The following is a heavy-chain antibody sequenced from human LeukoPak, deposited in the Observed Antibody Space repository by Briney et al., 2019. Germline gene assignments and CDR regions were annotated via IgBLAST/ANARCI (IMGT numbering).Heavy chain of an antibody. V-gene: IGHV3-21*01. D-gene: IGHD1-26*01. J-gene: IGHJ4*02. CDR3: ARDARSGSPGG. CDR1: GFTFSSYS. CDR2: ISSSSSYI. Sequence: GRSLRLSCAASGFTFSSYSMNWVRQAPGKGLEWISSISSSSSYIYYADSVKGRFTISRDNAKNSLYLQMNSLRAEDTAVYYCARDARSGSPGGWGQGTLVTVSS.